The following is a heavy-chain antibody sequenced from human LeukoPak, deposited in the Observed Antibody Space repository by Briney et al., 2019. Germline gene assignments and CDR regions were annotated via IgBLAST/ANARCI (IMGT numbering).Heavy chain of an antibody. V-gene: IGHV4-4*07. CDR2: IYTSGST. J-gene: IGHJ4*02. CDR1: GGSISSYY. CDR3: ARGDYDILTGYLGFDY. Sequence: SETLSLTCTVSGGSISSYYWSWIRQPAGKGLEWIGRIYTSGSTNYNPSLKSRVTMSVDTSKNQFSLKLSSVTAADTAVYYCARGDYDILTGYLGFDYWSQGTLVTVSS. D-gene: IGHD3-9*01.